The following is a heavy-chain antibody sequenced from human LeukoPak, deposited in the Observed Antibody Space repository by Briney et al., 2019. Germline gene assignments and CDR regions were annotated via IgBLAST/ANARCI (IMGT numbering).Heavy chain of an antibody. CDR2: LYYGETN. J-gene: IGHJ3*02. V-gene: IGHV4-39*07. D-gene: IGHD3-10*01. Sequence: ASETLSLTCTVAGGSITTRGFYWAWIRRPPGKGLEWIGSLYYGETNHYNPSLKSRVTISVDTSKNQFSLKLSSVTAADTAVYYCARRVTMVRGVILDAFDIWGQGTMVTVSS. CDR3: ARRVTMVRGVILDAFDI. CDR1: GGSITTRGFY.